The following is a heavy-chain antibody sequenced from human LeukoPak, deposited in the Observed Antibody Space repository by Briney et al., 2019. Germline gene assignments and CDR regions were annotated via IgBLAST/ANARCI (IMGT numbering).Heavy chain of an antibody. J-gene: IGHJ4*02. Sequence: PPGGSLRLSCAASGFTFSSYGMSWVRQAPGKGLEWVSAISGSGGSTYYADSVKGRFTISRDNSKNTLYLQMNSLRAEDTAVYYCAKDDSNYYDSSGYYDYWGQGTLVTVSS. CDR2: ISGSGGST. CDR3: AKDDSNYYDSSGYYDY. V-gene: IGHV3-23*01. CDR1: GFTFSSYG. D-gene: IGHD3-22*01.